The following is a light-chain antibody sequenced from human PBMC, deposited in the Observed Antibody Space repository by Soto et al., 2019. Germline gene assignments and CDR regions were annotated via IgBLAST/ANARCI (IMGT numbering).Light chain of an antibody. V-gene: IGKV3-20*01. CDR3: QQYGSSPLT. CDR1: QSVSSNY. Sequence: EIVLTQSPGTLSLSPGERVTLSCRASQSVSSNYLAWYQQRPGQAPRLLIYGASSRATGIPDRFSGSGSGTDFALTISRLEPEDFAVYYCQQYGSSPLTFGGGTKVEI. CDR2: GAS. J-gene: IGKJ4*01.